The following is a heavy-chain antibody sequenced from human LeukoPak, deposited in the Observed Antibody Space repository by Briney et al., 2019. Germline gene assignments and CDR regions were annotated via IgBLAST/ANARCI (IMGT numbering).Heavy chain of an antibody. CDR3: SRLDYYFDSGSYTPFDY. J-gene: IGHJ4*02. V-gene: IGHV3-49*04. D-gene: IGHD3-10*01. Sequence: PGGSLRLSCRASGFTFRDYALSWVRQAPGKGLEWVGFIRSKPYGETTEYAASVKARFTISRDDSKNIAYLHMKSLKTDDTAVYYCSRLDYYFDSGSYTPFDYWGQGTLVTVSS. CDR2: IRSKPYGETT. CDR1: GFTFRDYA.